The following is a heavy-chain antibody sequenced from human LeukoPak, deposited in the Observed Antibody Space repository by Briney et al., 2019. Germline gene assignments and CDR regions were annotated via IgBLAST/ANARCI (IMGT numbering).Heavy chain of an antibody. CDR2: INPNSGGT. D-gene: IGHD3-22*01. V-gene: IGHV1-2*02. J-gene: IGHJ4*02. CDR3: ARDNYDSSGYSDY. CDR1: GYTFTGYY. Sequence: ASVKVSFKASGYTFTGYYMHWVRQAPGQGLEWMGWINPNSGGTNYAQKFQGRVTMTRDTSISTAYMELSRLRSDDTAVYYCARDNYDSSGYSDYWGQGTLVTVSS.